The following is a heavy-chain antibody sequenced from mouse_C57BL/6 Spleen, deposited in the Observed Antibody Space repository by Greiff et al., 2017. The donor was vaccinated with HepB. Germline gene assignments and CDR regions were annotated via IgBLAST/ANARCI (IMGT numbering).Heavy chain of an antibody. CDR1: GYTFTDYY. CDR2: IYPGSGNT. Sequence: QVQLKESGAELVRPGASVKLSCKASGYTFTDYYINWVKQRPGQGLEWIARIYPGSGNTYYNEKFKGKATLTAEKSSSTAYMQLSSLTSEDSAVYFCARWTRGAMDYWGQGTSVTVSS. J-gene: IGHJ4*01. V-gene: IGHV1-76*01. CDR3: ARWTRGAMDY. D-gene: IGHD3-3*01.